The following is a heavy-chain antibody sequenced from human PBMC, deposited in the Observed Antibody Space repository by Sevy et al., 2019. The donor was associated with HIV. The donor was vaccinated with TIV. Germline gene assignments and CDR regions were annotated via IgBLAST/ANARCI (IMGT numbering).Heavy chain of an antibody. Sequence: GGSLRLSCTASGFTFGDYAMSWVRQAPGKGLEWVAFLKSKAYGGTLDDAASVKGRFTISRDDSKSIGHLQMNDLKTEETAIYYCSLLKGAQSRFDYLGQGALVTVSS. D-gene: IGHD1-26*01. CDR1: GFTFGDYA. V-gene: IGHV3-49*04. J-gene: IGHJ4*02. CDR3: SLLKGAQSRFDY. CDR2: LKSKAYGGTL.